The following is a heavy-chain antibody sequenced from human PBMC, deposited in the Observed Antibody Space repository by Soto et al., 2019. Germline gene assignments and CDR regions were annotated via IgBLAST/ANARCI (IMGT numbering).Heavy chain of an antibody. J-gene: IGHJ6*02. CDR1: GASVSSYY. CDR3: ARGVLRYYHYGMDV. V-gene: IGHV4-59*02. CDR2: IYISGNT. Sequence: QVQLQESGPGLVKPSETLSLSCTVSGASVSSYYWSWIRQLPGRGLEWIGYIYISGNTNYNPSLKSRVTISRDTSKNQFSLNLKSVTAADTAVYYCARGVLRYYHYGMDVWGQGTTVTVSS.